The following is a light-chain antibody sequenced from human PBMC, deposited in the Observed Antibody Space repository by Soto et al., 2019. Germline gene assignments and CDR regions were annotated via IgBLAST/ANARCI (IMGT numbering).Light chain of an antibody. Sequence: DIQLTQSPSSLSASVGDRVTITCRASQRINTYMNWYQHKPGKAPNLLIFPPSTLQSGVPSRFSGSGSGTDFPLTIRSLQPEDFATYYCQPSYSIPLSFGGGTKVDIK. J-gene: IGKJ4*01. CDR2: PPS. V-gene: IGKV1-39*01. CDR3: QPSYSIPLS. CDR1: QRINTY.